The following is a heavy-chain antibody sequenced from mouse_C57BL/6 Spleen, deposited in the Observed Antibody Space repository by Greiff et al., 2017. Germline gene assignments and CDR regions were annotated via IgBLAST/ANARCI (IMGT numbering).Heavy chain of an antibody. D-gene: IGHD2-1*01. CDR2: IYPGDGDT. Sequence: QVQLKQSGAELVKPGASVKISCKASGYAFSSYWMNWVKQRPGKGLEWIGQIYPGDGDTNYNGKFKGKATLTADKSSSTAYMQLSSLTSEDSAVYFCATYGNYVGDYAMDYWGQGTSVTVSS. CDR3: ATYGNYVGDYAMDY. J-gene: IGHJ4*01. CDR1: GYAFSSYW. V-gene: IGHV1-80*01.